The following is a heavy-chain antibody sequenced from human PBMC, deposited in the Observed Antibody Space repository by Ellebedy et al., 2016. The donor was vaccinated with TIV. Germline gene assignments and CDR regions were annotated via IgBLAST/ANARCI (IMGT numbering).Heavy chain of an antibody. CDR2: INHSGST. J-gene: IGHJ6*02. CDR3: ARGVAARYFGSREKTQRNGLDV. Sequence: MPSETLSLTCAVYGGSFSGYYWSWIRQPPGKGLEWIGEINHSGSTNYNPSIKGRVTITVDTSKNQFSLKLSDVTAADTSVYYCARGVAARYFGSREKTQRNGLDVWGQGTTVTVSS. D-gene: IGHD3-9*01. CDR1: GGSFSGYY. V-gene: IGHV4-34*01.